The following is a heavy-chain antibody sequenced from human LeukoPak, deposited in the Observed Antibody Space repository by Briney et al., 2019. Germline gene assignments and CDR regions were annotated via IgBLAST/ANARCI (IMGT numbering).Heavy chain of an antibody. CDR2: IYYSGST. D-gene: IGHD2-8*01. Sequence: SETLSLTCTVSGGSISSYYWSWIRQPPGKGLEWIGYIYYSGSTNYNPSLKSRVTISVDTSKNQFSLKLSSVTAADTAVYYCARGVCTNGVCSDYYFDYWGQGTLVTVSS. CDR3: ARGVCTNGVCSDYYFDY. J-gene: IGHJ4*02. CDR1: GGSISSYY. V-gene: IGHV4-59*01.